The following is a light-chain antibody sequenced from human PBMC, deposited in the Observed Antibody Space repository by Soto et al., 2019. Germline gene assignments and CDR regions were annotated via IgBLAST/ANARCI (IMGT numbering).Light chain of an antibody. V-gene: IGLV1-51*01. CDR1: SSNIGSNY. CDR3: GSWDSSLTYV. CDR2: DNN. J-gene: IGLJ1*01. Sequence: QSVLTQPPSASGTPGQRVTISCSGSSSNIGSNYVYWYQQLPGTAPKLLIYDNNKRPSGIPDRFSGSQSGTSATLGITGLQTGDEAVYYCGSWDSSLTYVFGTGTKVTV.